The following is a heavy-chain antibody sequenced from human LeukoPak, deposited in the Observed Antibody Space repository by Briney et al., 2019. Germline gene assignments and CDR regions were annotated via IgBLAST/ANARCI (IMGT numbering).Heavy chain of an antibody. CDR2: IRGSGGST. V-gene: IGHV3-23*01. J-gene: IGHJ4*02. CDR1: GFTFSSYG. Sequence: GGSLRLSCAASGFTFSSYGMSWVRQAPGKGLEWVSAIRGSGGSTYYADSVKGRFTISRDNSKNTLYLQMNSLRAEDTAVYYCAKEGGIAAAGHYYFDYWGQGTLVTVSS. D-gene: IGHD6-13*01. CDR3: AKEGGIAAAGHYYFDY.